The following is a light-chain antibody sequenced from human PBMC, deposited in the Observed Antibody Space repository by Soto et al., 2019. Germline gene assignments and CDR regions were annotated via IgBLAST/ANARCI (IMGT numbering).Light chain of an antibody. CDR1: QSVSSN. CDR3: QQYNNWPPWT. Sequence: EIVMTQSPATLSVSPGERATLSCRASQSVSSNLAWYQQKPGQAPRLLIYGASTRPTGIPARFSGSGSGTELTLTISSLQSEDFAVYYCQQYNNWPPWTFGQGTKVEIK. CDR2: GAS. V-gene: IGKV3-15*01. J-gene: IGKJ1*01.